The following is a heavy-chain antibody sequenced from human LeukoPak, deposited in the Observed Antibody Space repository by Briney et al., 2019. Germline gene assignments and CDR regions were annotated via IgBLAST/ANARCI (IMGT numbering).Heavy chain of an antibody. V-gene: IGHV3-23*01. CDR2: ISGSGGST. CDR3: ARGSEGYSSGWYLDY. J-gene: IGHJ4*02. Sequence: GGSLRLSCAASGFTFSSYAMSWVRQAPGKGLEWVSAISGSGGSTYYADSVKGRFTISRHNSKNTLYLQMNSLRAEDTAVYYCARGSEGYSSGWYLDYWGQGTLVTVSS. D-gene: IGHD6-19*01. CDR1: GFTFSSYA.